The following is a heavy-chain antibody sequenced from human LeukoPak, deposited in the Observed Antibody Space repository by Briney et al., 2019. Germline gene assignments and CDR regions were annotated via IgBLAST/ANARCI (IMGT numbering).Heavy chain of an antibody. J-gene: IGHJ5*02. CDR3: IRDFRSADL. CDR2: IYVDGRTT. CDR1: GFTFSNYW. Sequence: PGGSLRLSRVASGFTFSNYWMHWVRQPPGKGLVWVSRIYVDGRTTNYADSVKGRFTISRDNAKNTVYLEMSSLSVEDTATYYCIRDFRSADLWGQGTLVTVTS. V-gene: IGHV3-74*01.